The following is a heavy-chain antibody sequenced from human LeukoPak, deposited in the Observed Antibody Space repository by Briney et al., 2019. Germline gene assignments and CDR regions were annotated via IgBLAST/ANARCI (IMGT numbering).Heavy chain of an antibody. J-gene: IGHJ4*02. CDR3: GRYTSGQYYFDY. Sequence: TSQTLSLTCTVSGGSISSGDYFWSWIRQPPGKGLEWIGYIYYTGSTYYNPSLKSRVTISVDTSKNQFSLKLSSVTAADTAVNYCGRYTSGQYYFDYWGQGTLVTVSS. CDR2: IYYTGST. CDR1: GGSISSGDYF. V-gene: IGHV4-30-4*01. D-gene: IGHD6-19*01.